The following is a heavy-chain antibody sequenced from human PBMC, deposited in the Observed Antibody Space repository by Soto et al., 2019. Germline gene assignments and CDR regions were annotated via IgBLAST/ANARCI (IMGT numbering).Heavy chain of an antibody. J-gene: IGHJ4*02. CDR3: ARDYGTMVRGVIITRYFDY. V-gene: IGHV4-31*03. CDR1: GGSISSGGYY. CDR2: IYYSGST. D-gene: IGHD3-10*01. Sequence: QVQLQESGPGLVKPSQTLSLTCTVSGGSISSGGYYWSWIRQHPGKGLEWIGYIYYSGSTYYNPSLKSRVTISVDTSKNQFSLKLSSVTAADTAVYYCARDYGTMVRGVIITRYFDYWGQGTLVTVSS.